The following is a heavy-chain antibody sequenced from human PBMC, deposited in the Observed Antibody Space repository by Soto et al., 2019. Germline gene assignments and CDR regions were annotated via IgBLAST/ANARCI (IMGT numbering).Heavy chain of an antibody. Sequence: QVRLVESGGGVVQPGRSLRLSCGASGFTFSSFPMHCVRQAPGKGLEWLAGISFEGSKQYFADSVQGRFTISRDNSRNTLYLQMHSLRPDDSAVYYCAVGDLTWGGFDYWGQGTLVTVSS. CDR3: AVGDLTWGGFDY. CDR1: GFTFSSFP. D-gene: IGHD3-16*01. CDR2: ISFEGSKQ. J-gene: IGHJ4*02. V-gene: IGHV3-30-3*01.